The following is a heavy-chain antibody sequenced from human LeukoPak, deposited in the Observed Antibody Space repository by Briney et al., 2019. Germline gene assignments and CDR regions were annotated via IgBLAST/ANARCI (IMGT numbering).Heavy chain of an antibody. V-gene: IGHV1-69*13. D-gene: IGHD2-15*01. Sequence: VASVKVSCKASGGSFSTYAINWVRQAPGQGPEWMGGIIPIFGTANYTQKFQGRVTITADESTTTAYMELSSLKSEDTAMYYCARAMYGGYAPGDSRLDYWGQGTLVTVS. CDR2: IIPIFGTA. J-gene: IGHJ4*02. CDR1: GGSFSTYA. CDR3: ARAMYGGYAPGDSRLDY.